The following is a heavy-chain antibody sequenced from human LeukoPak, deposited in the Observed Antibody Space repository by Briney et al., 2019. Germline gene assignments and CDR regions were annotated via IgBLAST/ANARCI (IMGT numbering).Heavy chain of an antibody. CDR2: IYPGNSDT. CDR3: ARKYSSSFDY. J-gene: IGHJ4*02. D-gene: IGHD3-22*01. V-gene: IGHV5-51*01. Sequence: GESLKISCKGTGYSFTSYWIGWVRQMPGKGLEWMGIIYPGNSDTRYSPSFQGQVTISADKSISTAYLQWSSLKASDTALYYCARKYSSSFDYWGQGTLVTVSS. CDR1: GYSFTSYW.